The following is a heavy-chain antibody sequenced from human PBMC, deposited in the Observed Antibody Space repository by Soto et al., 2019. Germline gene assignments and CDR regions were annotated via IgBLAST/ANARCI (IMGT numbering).Heavy chain of an antibody. Sequence: QVQLVESGGGVVQPGRSLRLSCAASGFTFSSYGMHWVRQAPGKGLEWVAVIWYDGSNKYYADSVKGRFTISRDNSKNTLYLQMNRLRAEDTAVYYCARDKKSTMVRGGLMGVINHWGQGTLVTVSS. CDR2: IWYDGSNK. CDR1: GFTFSSYG. V-gene: IGHV3-33*01. J-gene: IGHJ5*02. D-gene: IGHD3-10*01. CDR3: ARDKKSTMVRGGLMGVINH.